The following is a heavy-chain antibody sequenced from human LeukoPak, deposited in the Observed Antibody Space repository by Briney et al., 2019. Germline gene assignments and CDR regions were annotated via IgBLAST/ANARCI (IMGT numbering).Heavy chain of an antibody. J-gene: IGHJ6*02. D-gene: IGHD3-10*01. V-gene: IGHV4-4*02. CDR2: IYHSGST. CDR1: GGSISSSNW. Sequence: PSETLSLTCAVSGGSISSSNWWSWVRQPPGKGLEWIGEIYHSGSTNYNPSLKNRVTISVDKSKNQFSLKLSSVTAADTAVYYCARDPRPLYYYGSGSSPDYYYYGMDVWGQGTTVTVSS. CDR3: ARDPRPLYYYGSGSSPDYYYYGMDV.